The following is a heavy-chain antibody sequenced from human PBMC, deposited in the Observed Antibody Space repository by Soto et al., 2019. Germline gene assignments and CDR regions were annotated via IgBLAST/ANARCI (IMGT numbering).Heavy chain of an antibody. V-gene: IGHV3-33*06. J-gene: IGHJ4*02. CDR2: IWYDGSNK. Sequence: QVQLVESGGGVVQPGRSLRLSCAASGFTFSSYGMHWVRQAPGKGLEWVAVIWYDGSNKYYADSVKGRFTISRDNSKNTLYLQMNSLRAEDTAVYYCAKVRGEDIVDGALDYWGQGTLVTVSS. CDR3: AKVRGEDIVDGALDY. D-gene: IGHD5-12*01. CDR1: GFTFSSYG.